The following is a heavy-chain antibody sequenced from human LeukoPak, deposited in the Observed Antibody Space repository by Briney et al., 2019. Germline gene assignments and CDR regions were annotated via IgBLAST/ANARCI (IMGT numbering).Heavy chain of an antibody. D-gene: IGHD3-10*01. CDR1: GFTFSSYA. Sequence: GGSLRLSCAASGFTFSSYAMHWVRQAPGKGLEYVSAISSNGGSTYYANSVKGRFTISRDNSKNTLYLQMGSLRAEDMAVYYCASPGSDDAFDIRGKGTMVTVSS. CDR2: ISSNGGST. V-gene: IGHV3-64*01. CDR3: ASPGSDDAFDI. J-gene: IGHJ3*02.